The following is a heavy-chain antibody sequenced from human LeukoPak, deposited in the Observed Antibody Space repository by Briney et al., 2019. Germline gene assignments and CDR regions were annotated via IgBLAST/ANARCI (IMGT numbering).Heavy chain of an antibody. J-gene: IGHJ2*01. Sequence: GESLKISCQGSGFRFDIYWIGWVRQIPGKGLEWMGNIYPGDSDTRFSPSFQGQATMSADRSSGTAYLQWSSLKASDTAMYYCARRQAGQNWHFDLWGRGTAVTVSS. CDR3: ARRQAGQNWHFDL. V-gene: IGHV5-51*01. CDR2: IYPGDSDT. CDR1: GFRFDIYW. D-gene: IGHD6-25*01.